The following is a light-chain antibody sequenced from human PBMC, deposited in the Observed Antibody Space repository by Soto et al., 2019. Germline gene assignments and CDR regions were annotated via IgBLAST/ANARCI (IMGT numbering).Light chain of an antibody. V-gene: IGKV1-5*03. CDR1: QSISTW. CDR2: KAS. Sequence: DIQMTQSPSTLSASVGDRVTITCRASQSISTWLAWYQQKPGKAPNLLIYKASSLESGVPSRFSGSGSGTEFPLTNSSLQPEVFATYYSQNYNSYGPFGQGTKVEIK. J-gene: IGKJ1*01. CDR3: QNYNSYGP.